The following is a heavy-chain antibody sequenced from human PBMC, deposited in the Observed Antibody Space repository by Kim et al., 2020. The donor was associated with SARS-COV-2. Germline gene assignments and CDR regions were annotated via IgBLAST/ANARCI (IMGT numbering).Heavy chain of an antibody. Sequence: GGSLRLSCAASGFTFSNYGMHWVRQAPGKGLEWVTVISYDGIKKYYGDSVKGRFTISRDNSKYTLYLQMNSLRAEATAVYYCAKDTIGGYDWTPYYYYG. CDR2: ISYDGIKK. CDR1: GFTFSNYG. D-gene: IGHD5-12*01. CDR3: AKDTIGGYDWTPYYYYG. V-gene: IGHV3-30*18. J-gene: IGHJ6*01.